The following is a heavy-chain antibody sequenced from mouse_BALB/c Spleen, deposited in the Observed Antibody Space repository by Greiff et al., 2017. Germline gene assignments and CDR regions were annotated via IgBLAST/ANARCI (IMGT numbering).Heavy chain of an antibody. CDR1: GFSLTSYG. CDR3: AKKGGYREDAMDY. D-gene: IGHD2-14*01. Sequence: QVQLQQSGPSLVQPSQSLSITCTVSGFSLTSYGVHWVRQSPGKGLEWLGVIWRGGSTDYNAAFMSRLSITKDNSKSQVFFKMNSLQADDTAIYYCAKKGGYREDAMDYWGQGTSVTVSS. CDR2: IWRGGST. V-gene: IGHV2-5-1*01. J-gene: IGHJ4*01.